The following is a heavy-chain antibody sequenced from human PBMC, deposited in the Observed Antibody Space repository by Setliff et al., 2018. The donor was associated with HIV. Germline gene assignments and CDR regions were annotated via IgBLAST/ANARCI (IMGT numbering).Heavy chain of an antibody. CDR1: GVSISSYY. CDR3: ARGHCSGTNCYGVDYYGMDV. Sequence: PSETLSLTCSVSGVSISSYYWSWIRHSPGKGLEWIGIIFPGGATNYNPSLKSRVTISVDTSKNQFSLKLSSVTAADTAVYYCARGHCSGTNCYGVDYYGMDVWGQGTTVTV. CDR2: IFPGGAT. J-gene: IGHJ6*02. V-gene: IGHV4-59*01. D-gene: IGHD2-2*01.